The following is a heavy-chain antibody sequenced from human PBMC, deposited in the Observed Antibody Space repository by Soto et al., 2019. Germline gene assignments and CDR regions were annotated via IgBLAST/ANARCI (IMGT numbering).Heavy chain of an antibody. J-gene: IGHJ4*02. CDR1: GFSFRNYG. CDR3: ARRPGPDATVVLFDN. D-gene: IGHD2-2*01. CDR2: ISGTGGIT. Sequence: GGSLRLSCAASGFSFRNYGMGWVRQSPWKGLEWVSSISGTGGITYYADSLKGRFVASRDRSKDTLYLQMSRLRVEDTAIYYCARRPGPDATVVLFDNWGQGTLVTVSS. V-gene: IGHV3-23*01.